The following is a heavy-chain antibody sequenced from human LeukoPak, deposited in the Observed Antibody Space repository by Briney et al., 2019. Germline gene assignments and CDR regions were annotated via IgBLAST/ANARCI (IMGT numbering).Heavy chain of an antibody. CDR3: AKAEGYDILTGLDY. CDR1: GFTFSSYA. D-gene: IGHD3-9*01. Sequence: GGSLRLSCATSGFTFSSYAMSWARQAPGKGLEWVSGIGASGGSTYYADSVRGRFTISRDNSKNTLYLQMNSLRTEDTAVYYCAKAEGYDILTGLDYWGQGTLVTVSS. CDR2: IGASGGST. J-gene: IGHJ4*02. V-gene: IGHV3-23*01.